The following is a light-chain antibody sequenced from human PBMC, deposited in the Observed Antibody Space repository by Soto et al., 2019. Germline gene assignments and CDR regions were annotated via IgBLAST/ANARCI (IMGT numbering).Light chain of an antibody. CDR1: SSDVGGYNR. J-gene: IGLJ1*01. Sequence: QSALPQPPSVSGSPGQSVTISCTGTSSDVGGYNRVSWYQQPPDKAPKLIIYDVSNRPSGVSDRFSGSKSGNTASLTISGLQAEDEADYYCCSSISSSTYVFGTGTKVTV. V-gene: IGLV2-18*02. CDR2: DVS. CDR3: CSSISSSTYV.